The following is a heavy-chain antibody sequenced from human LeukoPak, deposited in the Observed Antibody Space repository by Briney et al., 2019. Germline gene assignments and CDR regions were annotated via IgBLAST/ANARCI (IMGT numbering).Heavy chain of an antibody. V-gene: IGHV1-2*02. CDR3: ARENSGYDLPPDY. D-gene: IGHD5-12*01. CDR2: INPNSGGT. Sequence: ASVKVSCKASGYTFTGYYTHWVRQAPGQGLEWMGWINPNSGGTNYAQKFQGRVTMTRDTSISTAYMELSRLRSDDTAVYYCARENSGYDLPPDYWGQGTLVTVSS. J-gene: IGHJ4*02. CDR1: GYTFTGYY.